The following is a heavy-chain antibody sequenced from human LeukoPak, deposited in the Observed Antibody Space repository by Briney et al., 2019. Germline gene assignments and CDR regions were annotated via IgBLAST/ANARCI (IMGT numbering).Heavy chain of an antibody. CDR1: GFTFSSHS. V-gene: IGHV3-21*01. D-gene: IGHD6-13*01. CDR2: ISSSSSYI. J-gene: IGHJ4*02. CDR3: ARDQHRDY. Sequence: PGGSLRLSCAASGFTFSSHSMNWVRQAPGKGLEWVSSISSSSSYIYYADSVKSRFTISRNNAKNSLYLQMSSLRAEDTTVYYCARDQHRDYWGQGTLVTVSS.